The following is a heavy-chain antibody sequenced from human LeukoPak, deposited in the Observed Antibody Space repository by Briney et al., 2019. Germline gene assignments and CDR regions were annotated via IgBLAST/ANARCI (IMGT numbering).Heavy chain of an antibody. J-gene: IGHJ3*02. CDR1: GGSISSYY. Sequence: SETLSLTCTVSGGSISSYYWSWIRQPPGKGLEWIGYIYYSGSTNYNPSLKSRVTISVDTSKNQFSLKLSSVTAADTAVYYCARLLPKGGYTDAFDIWGQGTMVTVSS. CDR3: ARLLPKGGYTDAFDI. D-gene: IGHD5-12*01. CDR2: IYYSGST. V-gene: IGHV4-59*08.